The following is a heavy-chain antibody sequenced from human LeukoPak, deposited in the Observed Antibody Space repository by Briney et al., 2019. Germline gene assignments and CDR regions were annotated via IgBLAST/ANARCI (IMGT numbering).Heavy chain of an antibody. J-gene: IGHJ4*02. CDR1: GFTFSSYS. V-gene: IGHV3-21*01. Sequence: GGSLRLSCAGSGFTFSSYSMNWVRQAPGKGLEWVSSITSSNNYIYYADSMKGRFTISRDNAKNSLYLQMNSLRAEDTAVYYCVREGGSGYHFEYWGQGTLVTVSS. D-gene: IGHD3-22*01. CDR2: ITSSNNYI. CDR3: VREGGSGYHFEY.